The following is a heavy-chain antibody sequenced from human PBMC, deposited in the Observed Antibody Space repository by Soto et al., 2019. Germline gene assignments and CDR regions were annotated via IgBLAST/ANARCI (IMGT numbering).Heavy chain of an antibody. V-gene: IGHV3-23*01. J-gene: IGHJ6*02. CDR1: GFTFSSYA. D-gene: IGHD5-18*01. CDR2: ISGSGGGT. Sequence: EVQLLESGGGLVQPGGSLRLSCAASGFTFSSYAMSWVRQAPGKGLEWVSAISGSGGGTYYADSVKGRFTISRDNSKNTLYLQMNSLRDEDTAVYYCAKDCQGYSYGYYYYGMDVWGQGTTVTVSS. CDR3: AKDCQGYSYGYYYYGMDV.